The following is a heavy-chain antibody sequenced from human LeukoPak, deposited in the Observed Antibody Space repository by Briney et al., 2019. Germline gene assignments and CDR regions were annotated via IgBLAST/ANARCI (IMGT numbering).Heavy chain of an antibody. CDR3: AKAPIIVVPAAIEDRYFDL. Sequence: GGSLRLSCAASGFTLDDYAMHWVRQAPGKGLEWVSGISWNSGSIGYADSVKGRFTISRDNAKNSLYLQMNSLRAEDTALYYCAKAPIIVVPAAIEDRYFDLGGRGTLVTVSS. V-gene: IGHV3-9*01. J-gene: IGHJ2*01. CDR2: ISWNSGSI. D-gene: IGHD2-2*02. CDR1: GFTLDDYA.